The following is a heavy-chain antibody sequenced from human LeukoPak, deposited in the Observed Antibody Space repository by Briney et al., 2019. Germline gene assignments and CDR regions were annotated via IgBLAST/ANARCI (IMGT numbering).Heavy chain of an antibody. D-gene: IGHD5-12*01. Sequence: GRSLRLSCAASGFTFDDYAMHWVRQAPGKGLEWVSGISWNSGSIGYADSVKGRFTISRDNAKNSLYLQMNSLRAEDTALYYCAKDGGEWLRMGPYFDYWGQGTLVTVSS. J-gene: IGHJ4*02. CDR3: AKDGGEWLRMGPYFDY. CDR2: ISWNSGSI. CDR1: GFTFDDYA. V-gene: IGHV3-9*01.